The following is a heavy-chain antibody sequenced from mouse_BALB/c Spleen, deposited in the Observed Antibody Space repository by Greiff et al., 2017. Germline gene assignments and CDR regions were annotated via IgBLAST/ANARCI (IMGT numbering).Heavy chain of an antibody. CDR3: ARHDYDY. V-gene: IGHV5-6*02. Sequence: EVKLVESGGDLVKPGGSLKLSCAASGFTFSSYGMSWVRQTPDKRLEWVATISSGGSYTYYPDSVKGRFTISRDNAKNTLYLQMSSLKSEDTAMYYCARHDYDYWGQGTTLTVSS. D-gene: IGHD2-4*01. CDR2: ISSGGSYT. CDR1: GFTFSSYG. J-gene: IGHJ2*01.